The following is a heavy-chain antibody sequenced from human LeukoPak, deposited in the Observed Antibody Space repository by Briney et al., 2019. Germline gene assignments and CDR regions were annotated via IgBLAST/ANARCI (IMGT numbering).Heavy chain of an antibody. CDR2: IWHDASHT. CDR1: GFSFSTYA. J-gene: IGHJ4*02. V-gene: IGHV3-33*01. Sequence: GGSLRLSCAASGFSFSTYAMHWVRQAPGKGLEWVALIWHDASHTFYTDSVKGRFTISRDNSKNTVYLQMNSLGGEDTAVYYCAREISGSGSYPDYWGQGTLVTVSS. D-gene: IGHD3-10*01. CDR3: AREISGSGSYPDY.